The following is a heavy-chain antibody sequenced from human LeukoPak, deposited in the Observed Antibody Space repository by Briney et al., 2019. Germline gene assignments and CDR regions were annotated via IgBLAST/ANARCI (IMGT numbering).Heavy chain of an antibody. CDR3: ARAESSGYQRHDY. Sequence: GGSLRLSCAASGFSVSHNYMSWVRQPPGRGLGGVSIIYSGGSTYYADSVKGRFTISRDNSKNTVHLQMNSLRDEDTAVYYCARAESSGYQRHDYWGQGTLVTVSS. CDR2: IYSGGST. D-gene: IGHD3-22*01. J-gene: IGHJ4*02. CDR1: GFSVSHNY. V-gene: IGHV3-53*01.